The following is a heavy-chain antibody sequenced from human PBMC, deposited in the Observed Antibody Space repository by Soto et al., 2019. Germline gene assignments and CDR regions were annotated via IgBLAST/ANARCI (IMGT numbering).Heavy chain of an antibody. CDR2: IGCDGNIK. J-gene: IGHJ6*03. CDR1: GFTFSSYA. V-gene: IGHV3-33*01. CDR3: ARDGEESILARFYYYMDV. Sequence: QVQLVESGGGVAQPGRSLRLSCSASGFTFSSYAMHWVRQAPGKGLEWVAVIGCDGNIKYYADSVKGRFTISRDNSKNTLYLQMNSLRDENTALYCCARDGEESILARFYYYMDVWGKGTTVTVSS. D-gene: IGHD6-6*01.